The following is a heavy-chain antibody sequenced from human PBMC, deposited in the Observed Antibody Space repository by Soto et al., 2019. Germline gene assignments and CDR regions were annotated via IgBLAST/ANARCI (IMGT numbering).Heavy chain of an antibody. V-gene: IGHV3-23*01. CDR1: GFTFSTYA. Sequence: GGSLRLSCAASGFTFSTYAMGWVRQAPGQGLEWVSVVSSGGGTHYADSVKGRFTVSRDNSKNTLSLQMNSLRADDTAVYYCAKRRGAGGHFDYWGQGALVTVSS. J-gene: IGHJ4*02. CDR3: AKRRGAGGHFDY. CDR2: VSSGGGT. D-gene: IGHD2-15*01.